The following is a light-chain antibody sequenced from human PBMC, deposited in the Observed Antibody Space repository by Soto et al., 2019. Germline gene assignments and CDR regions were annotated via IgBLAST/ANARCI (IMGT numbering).Light chain of an antibody. V-gene: IGKV3-20*01. J-gene: IGKJ3*01. CDR2: GAS. CDR3: QQYGSAPL. CDR1: QRVSSSY. Sequence: EIVLTRSPGTLSLSQWERATLSCRASQRVSSSYLAWYQQKPGQAPRLLIYGASSRATGITDRFSGSGSGTDFSLTISRLEPEDFAVYYCQQYGSAPLFGPGTKVDIK.